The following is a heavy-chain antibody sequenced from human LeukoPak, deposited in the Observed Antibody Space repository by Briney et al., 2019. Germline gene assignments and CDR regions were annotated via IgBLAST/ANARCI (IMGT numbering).Heavy chain of an antibody. CDR3: ARAARGYYEIDY. V-gene: IGHV4-30-4*01. Sequence: PSETLSLTCTVSGVSISSGDYYWSWIRQPPGKGLEWIGYIYYSGSTYYNPSLKSRVTISVDTSKNQFSLKLSSVTAADTAVYYCARAARGYYEIDYWGQGTLVTVSS. D-gene: IGHD3-22*01. CDR2: IYYSGST. J-gene: IGHJ4*02. CDR1: GVSISSGDYY.